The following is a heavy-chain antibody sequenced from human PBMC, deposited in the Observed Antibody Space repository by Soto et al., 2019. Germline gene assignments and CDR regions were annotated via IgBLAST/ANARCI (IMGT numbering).Heavy chain of an antibody. CDR2: IYHSGST. V-gene: IGHV4-4*02. Sequence: SETLSLTCAVSGCSISSSNWWSWVRQPPGKGLEWIGEIYHSGSTNYNPSLKSRVTISVDKSKNQFSLKLSSVTAADTAVYYCARDRDWNHYYGMDVWGQGTTVTVSS. CDR3: ARDRDWNHYYGMDV. J-gene: IGHJ6*02. CDR1: GCSISSSNW. D-gene: IGHD1-1*01.